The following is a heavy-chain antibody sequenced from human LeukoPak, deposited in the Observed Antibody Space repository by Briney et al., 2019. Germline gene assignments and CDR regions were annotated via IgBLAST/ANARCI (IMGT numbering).Heavy chain of an antibody. J-gene: IGHJ3*02. D-gene: IGHD5-24*01. CDR1: GGSISSGGYS. CDR3: ARVLRERDDAFDI. V-gene: IGHV4-30-2*01. CDR2: IYHSGST. Sequence: PSQTLSLTGAVSGGSISSGGYSWSWIRQPPGKGLEWIGYIYHSGSTYYNPSLKSRVTISVDRSKNQFSLKLSSVTAADTAVYYCARVLRERDDAFDIWGQGTMVTVSS.